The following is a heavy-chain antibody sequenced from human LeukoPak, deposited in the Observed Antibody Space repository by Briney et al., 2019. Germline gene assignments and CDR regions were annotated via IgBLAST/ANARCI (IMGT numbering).Heavy chain of an antibody. V-gene: IGHV5-51*01. CDR2: IYPGDSDT. CDR3: ARQRGGALVPGLLSYLDY. Sequence: GESLKISCKGSGYSFTSYWIGWVRQMPGKGLEWMGIIYPGDSDTRYSPSFQGQVTISADKSISTAYLQWSSLKASDTAMYYCARQRGGALVPGLLSYLDYWGQGTLVTVSS. J-gene: IGHJ4*02. CDR1: GYSFTSYW. D-gene: IGHD3-10*01.